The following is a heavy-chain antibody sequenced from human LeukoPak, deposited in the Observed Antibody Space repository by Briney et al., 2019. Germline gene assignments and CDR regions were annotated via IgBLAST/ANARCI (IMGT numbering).Heavy chain of an antibody. V-gene: IGHV4-30-2*01. CDR1: GVSISSGGYS. Sequence: SETLSLTCAVSGVSISSGGYSWSWIRQPPGKGLEWIGYIYHSGSTYYNPSLKSRVTISVDKSKNQFSLKLSSVTAADTAVYYCARTGRDWGQGTLVTVSS. J-gene: IGHJ4*02. D-gene: IGHD1-14*01. CDR2: IYHSGST. CDR3: ARTGRD.